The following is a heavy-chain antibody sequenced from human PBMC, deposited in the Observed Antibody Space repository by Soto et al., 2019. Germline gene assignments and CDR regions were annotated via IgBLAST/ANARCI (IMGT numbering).Heavy chain of an antibody. CDR1: GFTFSSYS. V-gene: IGHV3-21*01. CDR2: ISSSSSYI. Sequence: EVQLVESGGGLVKPGGSLRLSCAASGFTFSSYSMNWVRQAPGKGLEWVSSISSSSSYIYYADSVKGRFTISRDNAKNSLYLQMNSLRAEDTAVYYCARARKVSAYYDYYGMDVWGQGTTVTVSS. J-gene: IGHJ6*02. CDR3: ARARKVSAYYDYYGMDV.